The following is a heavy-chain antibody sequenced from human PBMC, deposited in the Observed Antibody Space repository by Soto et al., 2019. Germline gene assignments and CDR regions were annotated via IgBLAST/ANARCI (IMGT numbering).Heavy chain of an antibody. CDR2: IDPSVSYT. CDR1: GYSFTSYW. D-gene: IGHD3-3*01. J-gene: IGHJ4*02. CDR3: ARPDLWSGYYAY. Sequence: PGESLKISCKDSGYSFTSYWISWVRPMPAKRLEWLGRIDPSVSYTNDSPSLQGHVTISAYKSISTDYLQWSSLKASDTAICYCARPDLWSGYYAYWGQGTLVTVSS. V-gene: IGHV5-10-1*01.